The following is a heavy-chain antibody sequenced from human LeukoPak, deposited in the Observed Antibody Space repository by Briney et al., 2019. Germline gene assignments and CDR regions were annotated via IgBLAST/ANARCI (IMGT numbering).Heavy chain of an antibody. D-gene: IGHD5-18*01. CDR1: GGSISSGSYY. V-gene: IGHV4-61*02. CDR2: IYTSGST. CDR3: ASVDTANRWFDP. Sequence: PSQTLSLTCTVSGGSISSGSYYWSWIRQPAGKGLEWIGRIYTSGSTNYNPSLKSRVTISVDTSKNQFSLKLSSVTAADTAVYYCASVDTANRWFDPWGQGTLVTVSS. J-gene: IGHJ5*02.